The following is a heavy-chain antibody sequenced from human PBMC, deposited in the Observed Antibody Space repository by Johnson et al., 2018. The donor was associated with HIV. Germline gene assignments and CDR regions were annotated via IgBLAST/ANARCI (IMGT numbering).Heavy chain of an antibody. D-gene: IGHD4-17*01. CDR3: ARALTTDAFDI. V-gene: IGHV3-30*04. CDR2: ISYDGSNK. J-gene: IGHJ3*02. Sequence: VQLVESGGGVVQPGRSLRLSCAASGFTFSRYAMHWVRQAPGKGLEWVAVISYDGSNKYYADSVKGRFTISRDNSKNTLYLQMNSLRAEDTAVYYCARALTTDAFDIWGQGTMVTVSS. CDR1: GFTFSRYA.